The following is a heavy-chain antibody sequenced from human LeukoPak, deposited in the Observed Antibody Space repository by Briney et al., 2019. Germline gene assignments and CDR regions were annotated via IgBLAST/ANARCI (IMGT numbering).Heavy chain of an antibody. CDR1: GFTFSSYA. CDR3: ARDRRGYSYGYSDY. J-gene: IGHJ4*02. Sequence: GRSLRLSCAASGFTFSSYAMHWVRRAPGKGLEWVAVISYDGSNKYYADSVKGRFTISRDNSKNTLYLQMNSLRAEDTAVYYCARDRRGYSYGYSDYWGQGTLVTVSS. D-gene: IGHD5-18*01. V-gene: IGHV3-30*04. CDR2: ISYDGSNK.